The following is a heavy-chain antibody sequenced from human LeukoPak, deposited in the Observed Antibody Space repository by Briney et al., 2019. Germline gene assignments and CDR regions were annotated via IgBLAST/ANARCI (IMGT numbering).Heavy chain of an antibody. CDR2: VYFTGRT. D-gene: IGHD6-19*01. V-gene: IGHV4-59*08. Sequence: PAETLSLTCTVSGGSITGYYWSWIRQPPGKRLEWIAYVYFTGRTLYNPSLESRVTISVDTSKTQFSLRLTSVTAADTAVYYCARHIPVSYDAFDLWGRGTTVTVSS. CDR1: GGSITGYY. J-gene: IGHJ3*01. CDR3: ARHIPVSYDAFDL.